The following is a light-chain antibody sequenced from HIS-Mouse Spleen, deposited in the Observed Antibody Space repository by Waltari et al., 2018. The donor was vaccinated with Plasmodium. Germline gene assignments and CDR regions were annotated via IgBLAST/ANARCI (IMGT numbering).Light chain of an antibody. CDR2: EGS. J-gene: IGLJ2*01. V-gene: IGLV2-23*03. CDR3: CSYAGSSTFVV. CDR1: RSDVGSYYL. Sequence: QSALTQPASVSGSPGQSVTISCSGTRSDVGSYYLVSSYQQHPGKAPKLMIYEGSKRPSGVSNRFSGSKSGNTASLTISGLQAEDEADYYCCSYAGSSTFVVFGGGTKLTVL.